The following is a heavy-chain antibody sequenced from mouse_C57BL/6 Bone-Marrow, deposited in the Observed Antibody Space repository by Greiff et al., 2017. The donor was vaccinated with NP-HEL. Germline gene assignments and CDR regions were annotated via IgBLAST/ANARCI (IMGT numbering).Heavy chain of an antibody. CDR3: ARHEDDDWFAY. CDR1: GFTFSSYT. V-gene: IGHV5-9*01. CDR2: ISGGGGNT. D-gene: IGHD2-12*01. J-gene: IGHJ3*01. Sequence: EVQGVESGGGLVKPGGSLKLSCAASGFTFSSYTMSWVRQTPEQRLEWVATISGGGGNTYYPDSVKGRFTISRDNAKNTLYLQMSSLRSEDTALYYCARHEDDDWFAYWGQGTLVTVSA.